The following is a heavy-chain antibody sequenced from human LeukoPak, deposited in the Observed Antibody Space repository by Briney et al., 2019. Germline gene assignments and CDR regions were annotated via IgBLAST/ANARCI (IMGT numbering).Heavy chain of an antibody. CDR3: AKAYDPSGPLLRYSDF. CDR1: GFSFSNYG. Sequence: GGSLRLSCAASGFSFSNYGMRWARQAPGKGLEWVSGISGGGDTTYYRDSVKGHFTISRDNSKNTLYLQMNSLRAEDTAVYFCAKAYDPSGPLLRYSDFWGQGTLVTVSS. J-gene: IGHJ4*02. V-gene: IGHV3-23*01. CDR2: ISGGGDTT. D-gene: IGHD3-22*01.